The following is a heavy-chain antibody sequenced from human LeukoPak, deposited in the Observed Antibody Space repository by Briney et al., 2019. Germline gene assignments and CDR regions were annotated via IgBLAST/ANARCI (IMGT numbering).Heavy chain of an antibody. CDR1: GFTFSSYA. CDR3: ARSLTMVRGYDY. CDR2: IQYDGSNK. D-gene: IGHD3-10*01. V-gene: IGHV3-30*04. Sequence: GGPLRLSCAASGFTFSSYAMHWVRQAPGKGLEWVTFIQYDGSNKYYADSVKGRFTISRDNSKNTLYLQMNNLRGDDTAVYYCARSLTMVRGYDYWGQGILVTVSS. J-gene: IGHJ4*02.